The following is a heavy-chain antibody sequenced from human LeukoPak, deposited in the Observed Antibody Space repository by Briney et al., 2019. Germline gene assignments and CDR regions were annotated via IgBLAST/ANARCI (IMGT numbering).Heavy chain of an antibody. CDR2: IYTSGST. CDR3: ARDGRMRYSYGLFDY. J-gene: IGHJ4*02. Sequence: SETLSLTCTVSGGSISSGSYYWSWIRQPAGKGLEWIGRIYTSGSTNYNPSPKSRVTISVDTSKNQFSLKLSSVTAADTAVYYCARDGRMRYSYGLFDYWGQGTLVTVSS. D-gene: IGHD5-18*01. V-gene: IGHV4-61*02. CDR1: GGSISSGSYY.